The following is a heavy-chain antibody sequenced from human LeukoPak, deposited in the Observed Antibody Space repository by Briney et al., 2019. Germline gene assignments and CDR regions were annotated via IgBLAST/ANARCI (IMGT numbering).Heavy chain of an antibody. D-gene: IGHD3-16*01. CDR2: VNHNSGNT. CDR1: GHSFSNFD. Sequence: ASVKVSCKASGHSFSNFDINWVRQATGQGLEWMGWVNHNSGNTGYAARFQGRVTMTRNTSTTTAYMELSSLRPEDTAVYYCARGPEVWGFREGDNWGQGSLVTVSS. V-gene: IGHV1-8*01. J-gene: IGHJ4*02. CDR3: ARGPEVWGFREGDN.